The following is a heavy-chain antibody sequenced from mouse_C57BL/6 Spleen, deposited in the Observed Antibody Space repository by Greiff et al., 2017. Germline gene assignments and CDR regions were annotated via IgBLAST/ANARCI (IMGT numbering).Heavy chain of an antibody. Sequence: VQLKESGPELVKPGASVKISCKASGYSFTSYYIHWVKQRPGQGLEWIGWIYPGSGNTKYNEKFKGKATLTADTSSSTAYMQLSSLTSEDSAVYYCARDYDEGFAYWGQGTLVTVSA. CDR2: IYPGSGNT. J-gene: IGHJ3*01. CDR3: ARDYDEGFAY. D-gene: IGHD2-4*01. V-gene: IGHV1-66*01. CDR1: GYSFTSYY.